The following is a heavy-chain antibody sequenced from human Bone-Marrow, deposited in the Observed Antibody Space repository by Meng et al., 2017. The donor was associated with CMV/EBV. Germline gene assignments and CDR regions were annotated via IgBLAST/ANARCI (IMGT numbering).Heavy chain of an antibody. CDR2: INAYNGNT. D-gene: IGHD6-13*01. CDR3: ARGGQQLVLGHFDY. J-gene: IGHJ4*02. CDR1: GYTFTSYG. V-gene: IGHV1-18*01. Sequence: LVQSGAEVKKPGASVKVSCKASGYTFTSYGISWVRQAPGQGLHWMAWINAYNGNTNYAQKFQGRVTMTTDTSTSTAYMELRSLRSDDTAVYYCARGGQQLVLGHFDYWGQGTLVTVSS.